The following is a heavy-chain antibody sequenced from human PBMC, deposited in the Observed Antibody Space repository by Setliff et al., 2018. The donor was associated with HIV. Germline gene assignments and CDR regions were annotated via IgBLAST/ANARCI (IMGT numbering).Heavy chain of an antibody. Sequence: GGSLRLSCAASGFTFSSYSMNWVRQAPGKGLEWVSSISSSSYYIYYADSVKGRFTISRDNAKNSLYPQMNSLRAEDTAVYYCARALGGNYYDFSGYPVDYWGQGTLVTVSS. J-gene: IGHJ4*02. D-gene: IGHD3-22*01. CDR1: GFTFSSYS. V-gene: IGHV3-21*01. CDR3: ARALGGNYYDFSGYPVDY. CDR2: ISSSSYYI.